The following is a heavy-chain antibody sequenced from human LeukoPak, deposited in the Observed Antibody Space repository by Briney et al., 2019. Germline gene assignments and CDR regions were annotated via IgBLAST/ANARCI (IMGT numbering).Heavy chain of an antibody. Sequence: GRSLRLSCAASGFTFSSYAMSWVRQAPGKGLEWVSAISDSGGSTYYADSVKGRFTISRDNSKNTLYLQMNSLRAEDTAVYYCAKRPPFYCSSTSCYIDYWGQGTLVTVSS. CDR3: AKRPPFYCSSTSCYIDY. D-gene: IGHD2-2*02. CDR2: ISDSGGST. J-gene: IGHJ4*02. V-gene: IGHV3-23*01. CDR1: GFTFSSYA.